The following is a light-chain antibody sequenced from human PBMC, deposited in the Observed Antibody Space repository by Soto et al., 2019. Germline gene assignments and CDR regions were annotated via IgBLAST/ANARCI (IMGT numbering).Light chain of an antibody. CDR2: ETT. J-gene: IGLJ1*01. CDR1: SSDVGSYRL. CDR3: CSYAGSTTVV. V-gene: IGLV2-23*01. Sequence: QSALTQFASVSGSPGQSITISCTGTSSDVGSYRLVSWYQQHPGKAPKLIIYETTERPSGVSNRFSGSKSGNTASLTISGLQAEDEADYYCCSYAGSTTVVFGTGTKLTVL.